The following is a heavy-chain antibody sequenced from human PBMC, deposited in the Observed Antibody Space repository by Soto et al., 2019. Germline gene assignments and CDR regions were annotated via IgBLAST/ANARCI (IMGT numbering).Heavy chain of an antibody. CDR3: ARGLVDSGGNCFDS. CDR1: GYSINSYD. CDR2: MNPKSGNT. D-gene: IGHD4-17*01. Sequence: ASVKVSCKASGYSINSYDMNWVRQASGQGLEWMGWMNPKSGNTGFAGKFQDRVKMTWNTSTGTVYLEMSSLRPEDTAVYYCARGLVDSGGNCFDSWGQGTKVTLSS. V-gene: IGHV1-8*02. J-gene: IGHJ4*02.